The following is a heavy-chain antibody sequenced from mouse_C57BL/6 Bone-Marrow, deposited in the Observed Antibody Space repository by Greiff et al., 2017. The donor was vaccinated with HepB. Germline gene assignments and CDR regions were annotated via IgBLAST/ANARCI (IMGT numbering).Heavy chain of an antibody. Sequence: QVQLQQSGAELVMPGASVKLSCKASGYTFTSYWMHWVKQRPGQGLEWIGEIDPSDSYTNYNQKFKGKSTLTVDKSSSTAYMQLSSLTSEDSAVYYCAREDGTTASYRMWFAYWGQGTLVTVSA. V-gene: IGHV1-69*01. D-gene: IGHD1-2*01. J-gene: IGHJ3*01. CDR2: IDPSDSYT. CDR3: AREDGTTASYRMWFAY. CDR1: GYTFTSYW.